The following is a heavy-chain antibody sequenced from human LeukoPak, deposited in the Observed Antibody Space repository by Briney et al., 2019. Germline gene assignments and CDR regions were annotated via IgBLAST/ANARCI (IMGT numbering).Heavy chain of an antibody. CDR1: GYTFTNYG. CDR2: ISVYNGNT. V-gene: IGHV1-18*01. CDR3: ARGPPPDFDC. Sequence: GASVKVSCKASGYTFTNYGVTWVRQAPGQGLEWMGCISVYNGNTNYAQKLQGRVTMTTDTSTSTAYLELRSLRSDDTAVYYCARGPPPDFDCWGQGTLVTVSS. J-gene: IGHJ4*02.